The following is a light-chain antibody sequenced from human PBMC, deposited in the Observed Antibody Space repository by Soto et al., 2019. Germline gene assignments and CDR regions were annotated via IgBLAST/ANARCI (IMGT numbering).Light chain of an antibody. Sequence: GDIVTITCRASQSVTTWLAWYQQKPGKAPKLLIYKASNLESGLPSRFTGSGSETEFTLTISSLQSDDFATYYCQQYSTYPITFGQGTRLEIK. V-gene: IGKV1-5*03. CDR2: KAS. CDR3: QQYSTYPIT. CDR1: QSVTTW. J-gene: IGKJ5*01.